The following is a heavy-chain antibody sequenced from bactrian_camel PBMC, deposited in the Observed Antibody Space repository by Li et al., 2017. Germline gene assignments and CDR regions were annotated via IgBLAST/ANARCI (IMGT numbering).Heavy chain of an antibody. CDR1: GYHDSQNYC. CDR3: VLVPYSCYTWNSAWPRD. D-gene: IGHD1*01. CDR2: IYTGDDTT. Sequence: HVQLVESGGDSVQAGGSLRLSCVATGYHDSQNYCLGWYRQAPGKDRERVAAIYTGDDTTNYADSVKGRFIVSRDSARNTVYLQLDWLKPEDTAIYFCVLVPYSCYTWNSAWPRDWGQGTQVTVS. J-gene: IGHJ4*01. V-gene: IGHV3S1*01.